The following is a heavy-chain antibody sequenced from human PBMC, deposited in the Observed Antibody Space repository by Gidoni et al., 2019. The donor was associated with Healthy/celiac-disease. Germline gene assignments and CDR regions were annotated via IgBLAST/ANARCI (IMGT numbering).Heavy chain of an antibody. CDR1: GVTFSSYG. D-gene: IGHD3-10*01. Sequence: QVQLVESGGGVVQPGRSLRLSCAASGVTFSSYGMHWVRQAPGKGLEWVAVISYDGSNKYYADSVKGRFTISRDNSKNTLYLQMNSLRAEDTAVYYCANEGRGVPDYYGMDVWGQGTTVTVSS. J-gene: IGHJ6*02. CDR2: ISYDGSNK. CDR3: ANEGRGVPDYYGMDV. V-gene: IGHV3-30*18.